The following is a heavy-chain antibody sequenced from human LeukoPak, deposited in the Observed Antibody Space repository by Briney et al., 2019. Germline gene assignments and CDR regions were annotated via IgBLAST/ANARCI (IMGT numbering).Heavy chain of an antibody. CDR2: IRSKANSYAT. CDR1: GFTFSGSA. J-gene: IGHJ4*02. V-gene: IGHV3-73*01. D-gene: IGHD6-19*01. Sequence: GGSLRLSCAASGFTFSGSAMHWVRQASGKGLEWVGRIRSKANSYATAYAASVKGRFTISRDDSKNTAYLQMNSLKTEDTAVYYCTRLPLEIAVAGMTIDYWGQGTLVTVSS. CDR3: TRLPLEIAVAGMTIDY.